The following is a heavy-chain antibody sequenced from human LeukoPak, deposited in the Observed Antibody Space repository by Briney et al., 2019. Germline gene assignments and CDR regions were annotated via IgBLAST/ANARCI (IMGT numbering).Heavy chain of an antibody. D-gene: IGHD3-10*01. J-gene: IGHJ6*03. V-gene: IGHV4-39*01. CDR2: IHYSGST. Sequence: SETLSLTCTVSGGSISSSSSSSYYWGWIRQPPGKGLEWVGGIHYSGSTYYNPSLKSRVTISVDTSKSQFSLRLSSVTAADTAVYYCARARVEGSGSYRDYYYYMDVWGKGTTVTVSS. CDR1: GGSISSSSSSSYY. CDR3: ARARVEGSGSYRDYYYYMDV.